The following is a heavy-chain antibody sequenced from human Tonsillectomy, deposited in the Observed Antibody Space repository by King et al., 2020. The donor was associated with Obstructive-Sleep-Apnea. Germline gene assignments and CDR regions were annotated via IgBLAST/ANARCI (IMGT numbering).Heavy chain of an antibody. V-gene: IGHV3-30-3*01. J-gene: IGHJ6*02. CDR2: ISYDGSNK. Sequence: VQLVESGGGVVQPGRSLRLSCAASGFTFSSFAMHWVRQAPGKGLEWVAVISYDGSNKYYADSVKGRFTISRDNYTDTLWLQMNSLRAEDTAVYYCARDRGMATITSYYYYGMDVWGQGTTVTVSS. CDR1: GFTFSSFA. CDR3: ARDRGMATITSYYYYGMDV. D-gene: IGHD5-24*01.